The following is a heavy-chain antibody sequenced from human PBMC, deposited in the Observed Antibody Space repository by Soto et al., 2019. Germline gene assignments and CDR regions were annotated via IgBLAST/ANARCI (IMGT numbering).Heavy chain of an antibody. CDR3: AVKLWLDAFDI. V-gene: IGHV3-66*01. CDR2: IYSGGST. Sequence: EVQLVESGGGLVQPGGSLRLSCAASGFIVSSNYMSWVRQAPGKGLEWVSVIYSGGSTYYADSVKGRFTISRDNSKNTLYLQMNSLRAEDTAVYYCAVKLWLDAFDIWGQGTMVTVSS. CDR1: GFIVSSNY. D-gene: IGHD3-10*01. J-gene: IGHJ3*02.